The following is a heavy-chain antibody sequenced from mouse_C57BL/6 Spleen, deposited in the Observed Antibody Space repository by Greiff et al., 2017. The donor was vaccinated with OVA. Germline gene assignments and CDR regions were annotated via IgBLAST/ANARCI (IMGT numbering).Heavy chain of an antibody. CDR2: ISSGGSYT. CDR1: GLTFSSYG. V-gene: IGHV5-6*01. Sequence: EVKVVESGGDLVKPGGSLKLSCAASGLTFSSYGMSWVRQTPDKRLEWVATISSGGSYTYYPDSVKGRFTISRDNAKNTLYLQMSSLKSEDTAMYYCARQDDYSWFAYWGQGTLVTVSA. D-gene: IGHD2-4*01. CDR3: ARQDDYSWFAY. J-gene: IGHJ3*01.